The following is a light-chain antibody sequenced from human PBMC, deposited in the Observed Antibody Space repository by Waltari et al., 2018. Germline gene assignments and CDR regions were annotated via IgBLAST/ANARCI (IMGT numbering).Light chain of an antibody. Sequence: QLALTQSPSASASLGASLKLTCTLRSGHSSTVIASHPQQPEKGPRYWMKVNSDGSHSKGDEIPDRFSGSSSGAERHLTISSRQSEDEADYYCQTGGHGTWGFGGGTKLTGL. CDR2: VNSDGSH. CDR3: QTGGHGTWG. CDR1: SGHSSTV. V-gene: IGLV4-69*01. J-gene: IGLJ3*02.